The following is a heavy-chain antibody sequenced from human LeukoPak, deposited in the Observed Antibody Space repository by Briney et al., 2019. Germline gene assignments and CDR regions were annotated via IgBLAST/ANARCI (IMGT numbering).Heavy chain of an antibody. CDR1: GFSLSNYA. CDR3: AKQVPSTVTPAFGY. CDR2: IDGSGGST. V-gene: IGHV3-23*01. Sequence: RGSLRLSCAPSGFSLSNYAMCWVRQAPGEGLEWVSAIDGSGGSTFYADSVKGRFTISRDNSRDTMSLQMNSLGVEDTAVYHCAKQVPSTVTPAFGYWGQGALVTVSS. D-gene: IGHD4-17*01. J-gene: IGHJ4*02.